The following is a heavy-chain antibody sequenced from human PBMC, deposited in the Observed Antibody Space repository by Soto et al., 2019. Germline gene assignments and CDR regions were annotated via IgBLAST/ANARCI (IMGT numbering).Heavy chain of an antibody. CDR1: GFTFSSYA. CDR3: AREGNVVVVAAPLDY. CDR2: ISYDGSNK. V-gene: IGHV3-30-3*01. Sequence: QVQLVESGGGVVQPGRSLRLSCAASGFTFSSYAMHWVRQAPGKGLEWVAVISYDGSNKYYADSVKGRFTISRDNSKNTLYLQMNSLRAEDTAVYYCAREGNVVVVAAPLDYWGQGTLVTVSS. J-gene: IGHJ4*02. D-gene: IGHD2-15*01.